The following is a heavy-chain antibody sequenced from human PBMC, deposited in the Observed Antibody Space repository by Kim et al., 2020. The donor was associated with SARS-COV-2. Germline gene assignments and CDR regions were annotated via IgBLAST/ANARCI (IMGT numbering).Heavy chain of an antibody. Sequence: GGSLRLSCAASGFTFSSYAMHWVRQAPGKGLEWVAVISYDGSNKYYADSVKGRFTISRDNSKNTLYLQMNSLRAEDTAVYYCAMGLNGMDVWGQGTTVTVSS. V-gene: IGHV3-30*04. CDR1: GFTFSSYA. D-gene: IGHD3-16*01. CDR2: ISYDGSNK. CDR3: AMGLNGMDV. J-gene: IGHJ6*02.